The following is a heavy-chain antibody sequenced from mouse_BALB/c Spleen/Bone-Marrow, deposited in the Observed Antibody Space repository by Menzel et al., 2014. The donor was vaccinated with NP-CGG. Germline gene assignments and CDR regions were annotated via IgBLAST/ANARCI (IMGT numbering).Heavy chain of an antibody. CDR2: IYPGDGDT. J-gene: IGHJ2*01. CDR1: GSRFSTYW. Sequence: QVQLQQSAAELVRPGSSVKISCESSGSRFSTYWINWVKQRLGHGLEWIGQIYPGDGDTDYNGKFKDKATLTADKSSNTAYMQLSSLTSEDSAVYFCARGGISVDYWGQGTTLTVSS. CDR3: ARGGISVDY. V-gene: IGHV1-80*01.